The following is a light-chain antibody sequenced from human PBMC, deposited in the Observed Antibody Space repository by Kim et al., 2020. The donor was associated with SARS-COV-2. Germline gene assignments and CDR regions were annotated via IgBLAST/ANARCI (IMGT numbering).Light chain of an antibody. J-gene: IGLJ2*01. CDR1: SPNNGAHYD. CDR2: GNS. CDR3: QSYDSSLSVV. Sequence: VALSRPASSPNNGAHYDVHLYQRLPGTTPKLLIYGNSKRPSGVPDRFSGSKSGTSASLAITGLQGEDEADYYCQSYDSSLSVVFGGGTQLTVL. V-gene: IGLV1-40*01.